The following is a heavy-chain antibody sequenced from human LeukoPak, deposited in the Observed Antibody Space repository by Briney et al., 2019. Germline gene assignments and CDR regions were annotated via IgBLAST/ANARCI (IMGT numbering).Heavy chain of an antibody. J-gene: IGHJ6*03. V-gene: IGHV3-23*01. D-gene: IGHD3-16*01. CDR2: ISGSGDST. CDR1: GFTFSSCA. CDR3: AKSGAGSYAPYYYYYMDV. Sequence: GGSLRLSCAASGFTFSSCAVNWVRQAPGKGLEWVSAISGSGDSTHCADSVKGRFTISRDNSRNTLYLQMNSLRAEDTAVYYCAKSGAGSYAPYYYYYMDVWGKGTTVTVSS.